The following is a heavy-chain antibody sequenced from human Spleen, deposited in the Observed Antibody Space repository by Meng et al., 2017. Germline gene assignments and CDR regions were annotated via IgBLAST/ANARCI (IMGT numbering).Heavy chain of an antibody. D-gene: IGHD3-3*02. V-gene: IGHV3-20*04. CDR3: ARGPTEHSFDY. CDR1: GFTFDNYA. J-gene: IGHJ4*02. Sequence: GESLKISCTASGFTFDNYAMSWVRQAPGKGLEWVSGSNWNSITTSYAESVKGRFTISRDNAKNSLYLQMNSLRAEDTALYYCARGPTEHSFDYWGQGTRVTVSS. CDR2: SNWNSITT.